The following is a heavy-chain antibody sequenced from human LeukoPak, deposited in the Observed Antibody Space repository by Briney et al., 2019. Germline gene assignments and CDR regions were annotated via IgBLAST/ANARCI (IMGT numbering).Heavy chain of an antibody. CDR2: ISSSGSTI. V-gene: IGHV3-48*03. D-gene: IGHD6-25*01. J-gene: IGHJ4*02. CDR3: ARDGPRIVAGIDY. CDR1: GFSFSSYE. Sequence: PGGSLRLSCAVSGFSFSSYEMNWVRQAPGKGLEWVSYISSSGSTIYYADSVKGRFTISRDNAKNSLYLQMNSLRAEDTAVYYCARDGPRIVAGIDYWGQGTLVTVSS.